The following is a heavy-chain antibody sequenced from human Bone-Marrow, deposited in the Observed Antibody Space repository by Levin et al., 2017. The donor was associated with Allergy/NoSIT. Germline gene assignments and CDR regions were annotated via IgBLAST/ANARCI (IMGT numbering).Heavy chain of an antibody. V-gene: IGHV3-48*01. CDR3: ATVGSGDFFEHFQH. CDR1: GFMFNSYG. Sequence: GGSLRLSCAASGFMFNSYGMNWVRQSPGRGLEWISYISRSGGSIYYADSVKGRFTISRDNAKSSLSLQMESLRAEDTAFYYCATVGSGDFFEHFQHWGQGALVTVSS. D-gene: IGHD4-17*01. J-gene: IGHJ1*01. CDR2: ISRSGGSI.